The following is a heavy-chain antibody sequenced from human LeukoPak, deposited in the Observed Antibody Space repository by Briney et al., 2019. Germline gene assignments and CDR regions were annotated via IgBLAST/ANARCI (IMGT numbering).Heavy chain of an antibody. D-gene: IGHD3-10*01. CDR3: ARGRFGDISFDY. J-gene: IGHJ4*02. CDR2: INTYYGNT. V-gene: IGHV1-18*01. CDR1: GYTFTSYG. Sequence: ASVKVSCKSSGYTFTSYGITWVRQAPGQGLEWMGWINTYYGNTDYAQNFQDRVTMTTDTSTSTAYMELRSLRSDDTAVYYCARGRFGDISFDYWGRGTLVTVSS.